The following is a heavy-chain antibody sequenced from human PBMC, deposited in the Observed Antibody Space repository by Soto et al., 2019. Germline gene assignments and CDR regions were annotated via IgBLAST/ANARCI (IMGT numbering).Heavy chain of an antibody. CDR1: GYTFTTYG. CDR3: ARESGATYTPDY. CDR2: ISAYNGHT. J-gene: IGHJ4*02. D-gene: IGHD1-26*01. Sequence: QVQLVQSGAEVKKPGASVKVSCKASGYTFTTYGISWVRQAPGQGLEWMGWISAYNGHTNYAQKLQGRVTMTTDTSTSTAYVELRSLRSDDTAVYYCARESGATYTPDYGGQGTLVTVSS. V-gene: IGHV1-18*04.